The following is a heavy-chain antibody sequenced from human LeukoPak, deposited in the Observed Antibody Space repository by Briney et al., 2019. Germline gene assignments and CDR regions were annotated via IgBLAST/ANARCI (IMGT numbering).Heavy chain of an antibody. D-gene: IGHD5-24*01. CDR2: IKGNGATT. CDR3: ARAGEMRYMDV. J-gene: IGHJ6*03. Sequence: GGSLRLSCAASGFTFSSYAMSWIRQAPGKGLEWVSHIKGNGATTYYADSVRGRFTISRDNAKNSLFLQMNSLRVDDTATYYCARAGEMRYMDVWGKGTAVAVS. V-gene: IGHV3-23*01. CDR1: GFTFSSYA.